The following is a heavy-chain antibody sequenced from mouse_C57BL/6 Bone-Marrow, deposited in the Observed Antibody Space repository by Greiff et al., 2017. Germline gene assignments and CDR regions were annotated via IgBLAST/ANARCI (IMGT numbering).Heavy chain of an antibody. D-gene: IGHD2-5*01. CDR3: TREGSYSNYVDYYAMDY. CDR2: ISSGGDYI. J-gene: IGHJ4*01. Sequence: EVQVVESGEGLVKPGGSLKLSCAASGFTFSSYAMSWVRQTSEKRLEWVAYISSGGDYIYYADTVKGRFTISRDNARNTLYLQMSSLKSEDTAMYYCTREGSYSNYVDYYAMDYWGQGTSVTVSS. CDR1: GFTFSSYA. V-gene: IGHV5-9-1*02.